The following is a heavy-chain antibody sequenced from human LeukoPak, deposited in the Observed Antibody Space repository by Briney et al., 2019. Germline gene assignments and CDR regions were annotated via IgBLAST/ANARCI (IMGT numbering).Heavy chain of an antibody. CDR3: AAPNDFWNGYDYYMDV. V-gene: IGHV3-30*02. D-gene: IGHD3-3*01. CDR1: GITFSSYV. CDR2: IRGDGTSQ. Sequence: GGSLRLSCVASGITFSSYVMHWVRQVPGKGLEWVAFIRGDGTSQYYVDSVKGRFFISRDNSKNTLYLQMNSLRAEDTAVYYCAAPNDFWNGYDYYMDVWGKGTTVSVSS. J-gene: IGHJ6*03.